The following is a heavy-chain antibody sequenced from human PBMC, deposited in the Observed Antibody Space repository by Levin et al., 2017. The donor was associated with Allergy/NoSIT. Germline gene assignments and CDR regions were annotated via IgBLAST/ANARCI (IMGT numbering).Heavy chain of an antibody. J-gene: IGHJ4*02. CDR3: ASRPSQQPEGCYDY. CDR2: IFYSGST. V-gene: IGHV4-39*01. Sequence: PSETLSLTCTVSGGSISSSSYYWGWIRQPPGKGLEWIGNIFYSGSTYYNPSLKSRVTISVDTSKNQFSLRLNSVTAADTAVYYCASRPSQQPEGCYDYWGQGTQVTVSS. D-gene: IGHD6-13*01. CDR1: GGSISSSSYY.